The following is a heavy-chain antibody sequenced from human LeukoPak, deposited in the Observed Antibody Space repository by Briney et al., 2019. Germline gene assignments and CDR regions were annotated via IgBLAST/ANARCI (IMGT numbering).Heavy chain of an antibody. J-gene: IGHJ5*02. CDR2: ISAYNGNT. CDR3: AREGCSSTSCYRRGWFDP. D-gene: IGHD2-2*02. V-gene: IGHV1-18*01. Sequence: ASVKVSCKASGYTFTSYGISWVRQAPGQGPEWMGWISAYNGNTNYAQKLQGRVTMTTDTSTSTAYMELRNLSSVTAADTAVYYCAREGCSSTSCYRRGWFDPWGQGTLVTVSS. CDR1: GYTFTSYG.